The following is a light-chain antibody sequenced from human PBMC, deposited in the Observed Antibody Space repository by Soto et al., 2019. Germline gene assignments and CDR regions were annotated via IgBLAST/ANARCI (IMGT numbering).Light chain of an antibody. CDR2: GAS. J-gene: IGKJ2*01. V-gene: IGKV3-20*01. CDR1: QTVSSSY. CDR3: QQYGSSSYT. Sequence: EIVLTQSTGTLSLSPGERATLSCRASQTVSSSYLTWYQQKPGQAPRLLIYGASGRATGIPDRFSGSGSGTDFTLTISRLEPEDFAVYYCQQYGSSSYTFGQGTKREIK.